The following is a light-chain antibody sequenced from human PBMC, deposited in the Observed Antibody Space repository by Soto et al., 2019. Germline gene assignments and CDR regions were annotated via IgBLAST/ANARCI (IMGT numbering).Light chain of an antibody. CDR2: DAS. J-gene: IGKJ1*01. CDR3: QQYNSYST. V-gene: IGKV1-5*01. CDR1: QDISNY. Sequence: DIQMTQSPSSLSASVGDRVTITCQASQDISNYLNWYQQKPGKAPKLLIYDASSLESGVPSRFSGSASGTEFTLTISSLQPDDFATYYCQQYNSYSTFGQGTKVDIK.